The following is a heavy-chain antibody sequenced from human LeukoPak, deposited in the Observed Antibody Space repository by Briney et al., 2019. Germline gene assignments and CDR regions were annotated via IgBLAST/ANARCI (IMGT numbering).Heavy chain of an antibody. Sequence: PGGSLRLSCAASGFTFSNNVIHWVRQAPAKGLEGVAMISYDGSDKYYADSVKGRFTISRDNSKNTLYLQMTSLRAEDTAVYYCARDLYGSRSKRCGMDVWGKGTTVTVST. CDR3: ARDLYGSRSKRCGMDV. CDR2: ISYDGSDK. J-gene: IGHJ6*04. V-gene: IGHV3-30*04. CDR1: GFTFSNNV. D-gene: IGHD3-10*01.